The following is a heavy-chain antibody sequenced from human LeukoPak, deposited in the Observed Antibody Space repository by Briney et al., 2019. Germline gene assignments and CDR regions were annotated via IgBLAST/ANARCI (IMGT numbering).Heavy chain of an antibody. Sequence: GASVKVSCKASGGTFSSYAISWVRQAPGQGLEWMGGIIPIFGTANYAQKFRGRVTITTVESTSTAYMELSSLRSEDTAVYYCAWYQIDDAFDIWGQGTMVTVSS. V-gene: IGHV1-69*05. CDR3: AWYQIDDAFDI. D-gene: IGHD1-14*01. CDR1: GGTFSSYA. J-gene: IGHJ3*02. CDR2: IIPIFGTA.